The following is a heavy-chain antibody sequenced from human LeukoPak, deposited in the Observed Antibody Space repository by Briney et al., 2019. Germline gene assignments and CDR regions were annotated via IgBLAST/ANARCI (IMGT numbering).Heavy chain of an antibody. Sequence: GRSLRLSCAASGFTFSSYGVHWVRQAPGKGLEWVAVISYDGSNKYYADSVKGRFTISRDNSKNTLYLQMNSLRAEDTAVYYCAKDSVESPWFFNYYYYYGMDVWGQGTTVTVSS. D-gene: IGHD3-10*01. J-gene: IGHJ6*02. CDR1: GFTFSSYG. CDR3: AKDSVESPWFFNYYYYYGMDV. CDR2: ISYDGSNK. V-gene: IGHV3-30*18.